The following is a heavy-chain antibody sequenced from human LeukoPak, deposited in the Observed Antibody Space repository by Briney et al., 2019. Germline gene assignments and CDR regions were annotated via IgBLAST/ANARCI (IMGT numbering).Heavy chain of an antibody. Sequence: PGGSLRLSCAASGFTFSSYWMSWVRQAPGKGPEWVANIKQDGSEKYYVDSVKGRFTISRDNAKNSLYLQMNSLRAEDTAVYYCAREGPAVAGPSNWFDPWGQGTLVTVSS. D-gene: IGHD6-19*01. CDR2: IKQDGSEK. J-gene: IGHJ5*02. V-gene: IGHV3-7*01. CDR3: AREGPAVAGPSNWFDP. CDR1: GFTFSSYW.